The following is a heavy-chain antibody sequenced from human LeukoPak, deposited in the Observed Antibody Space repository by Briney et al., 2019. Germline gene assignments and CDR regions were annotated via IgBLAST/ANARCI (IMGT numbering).Heavy chain of an antibody. J-gene: IGHJ4*02. D-gene: IGHD6-13*01. CDR2: IYYSGTT. CDR3: ARSYSSSWGNLDY. Sequence: PSETLSLTCTVSGASISSSNYYWGWIRQPPGKGLEWIGSIYYSGTTYYNPSPKSRVTMSVDTSNNQFSLKLTSVTAADTAVYYCARSYSSSWGNLDYWGQGALVTVSS. CDR1: GASISSSNYY. V-gene: IGHV4-39*01.